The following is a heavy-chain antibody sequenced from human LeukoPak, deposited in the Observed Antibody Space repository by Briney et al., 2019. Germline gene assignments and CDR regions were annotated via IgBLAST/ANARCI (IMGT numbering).Heavy chain of an antibody. V-gene: IGHV4-59*01. J-gene: IGHJ4*02. D-gene: IGHD3-16*01. CDR3: ARHRFGHLFDY. CDR1: GGSISSYY. Sequence: SETLSLTCTVSGGSISSYYWSWIRQPPGKGLEWIGYVYHTGHTHYSPSLKSRVTVSLDTSRNQVSLILSSVTAADTAVYYCARHRFGHLFDYWGQGTLVFVSS. CDR2: VYHTGHT.